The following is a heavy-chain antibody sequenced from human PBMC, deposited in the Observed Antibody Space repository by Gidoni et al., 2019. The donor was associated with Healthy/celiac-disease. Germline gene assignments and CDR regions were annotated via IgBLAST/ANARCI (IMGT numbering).Heavy chain of an antibody. CDR3: ARVHKWGYCSSTSCYSYYYYYYMDV. CDR2: MNPNSGNT. V-gene: IGHV1-8*01. J-gene: IGHJ6*03. CDR1: VYTFTSSD. Sequence: QVQLVQSGADVKKPGASVKVSCQASVYTFTSSDINWVRHATGQGLEWMGWMNPNSGNTGYAQKFQGRVTMTRNTSISKAYMELSSLRSEDTAVYDCARVHKWGYCSSTSCYSYYYYYYMDVWGKGTTVTVSS. D-gene: IGHD2-2*01.